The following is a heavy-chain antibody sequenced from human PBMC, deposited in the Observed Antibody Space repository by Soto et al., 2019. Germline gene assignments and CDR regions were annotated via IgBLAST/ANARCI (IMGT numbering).Heavy chain of an antibody. V-gene: IGHV3-48*01. CDR1: GFTFIIYS. D-gene: IGHD6-13*01. CDR2: ISSSSSTI. Sequence: GSLRLSCAASGFTFIIYSMNWVRQAPGKGLEWVSYISSSSSTIYYADSVKGRFTISRDNAKNSLYLQMNSLRAEDTAVYYCARHPERIAQIGWFDPWGQGTLVTVSS. CDR3: ARHPERIAQIGWFDP. J-gene: IGHJ5*02.